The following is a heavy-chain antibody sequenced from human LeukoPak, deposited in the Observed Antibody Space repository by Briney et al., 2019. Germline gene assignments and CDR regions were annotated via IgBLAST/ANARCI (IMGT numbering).Heavy chain of an antibody. Sequence: GGSLRLSCAASGITFSSYSMNWVRQAPGKGLEWVSSISSSSSYIYYADSVKGRFTISRDNAKNSLYLQMNSLRAEDTAVYYCARGVRGVVAGVFDYWGQGTLVTVSS. J-gene: IGHJ4*02. CDR3: ARGVRGVVAGVFDY. V-gene: IGHV3-21*01. D-gene: IGHD3-10*01. CDR1: GITFSSYS. CDR2: ISSSSSYI.